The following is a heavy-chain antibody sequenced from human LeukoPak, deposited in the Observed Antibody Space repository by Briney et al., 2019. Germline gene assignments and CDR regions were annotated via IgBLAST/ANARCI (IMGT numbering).Heavy chain of an antibody. J-gene: IGHJ4*02. Sequence: ASVKVSCKASGYTFTGYYMHWVRQAPGQGLEWMGWINPNSGGTNYAQKFQGRVTMTRDTSISTAYMELSRLRSEDTAVYYCARGRPRLNYFDYWGQGTLVTVSS. D-gene: IGHD2-8*01. V-gene: IGHV1-2*02. CDR2: INPNSGGT. CDR1: GYTFTGYY. CDR3: ARGRPRLNYFDY.